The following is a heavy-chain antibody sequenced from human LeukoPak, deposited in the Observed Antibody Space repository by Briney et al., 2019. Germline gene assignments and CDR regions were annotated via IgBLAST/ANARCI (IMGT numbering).Heavy chain of an antibody. J-gene: IGHJ6*02. D-gene: IGHD1-20*01. Sequence: GGSLRLSCSASGFTFSNYAMHWVRQAPGKGLEYVPGISSNGGSTYNADSVKARFTISRDNSKNTLYLQMSSLRAEDMAMYYCVKGITFNYHYGMDVWGQGTTVTVSS. CDR2: ISSNGGST. V-gene: IGHV3-64D*09. CDR3: VKGITFNYHYGMDV. CDR1: GFTFSNYA.